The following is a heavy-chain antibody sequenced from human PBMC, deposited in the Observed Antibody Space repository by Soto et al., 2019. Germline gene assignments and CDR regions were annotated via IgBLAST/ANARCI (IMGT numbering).Heavy chain of an antibody. CDR2: ISDSGDDT. V-gene: IGHV3-11*06. CDR1: GFTFSDYY. J-gene: IGHJ4*02. CDR3: AREQVVKAMGSFDD. D-gene: IGHD2-21*01. Sequence: QVQLVESGGGLVKPGGSLRLSCAASGFTFSDYYISWIRQAPGKGLEWLSYISDSGDDTYYAKSVKGRFTISRDNAKNLLYLQMNNVIVEDTAVYFCAREQVVKAMGSFDDWGQGTLVSVSS.